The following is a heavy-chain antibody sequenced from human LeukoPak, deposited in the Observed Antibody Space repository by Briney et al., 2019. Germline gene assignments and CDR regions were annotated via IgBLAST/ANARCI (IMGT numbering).Heavy chain of an antibody. Sequence: PGGSLRLSCAASGFTFSSYSMNWVRQAPGKGLEWVSSISSSSSYIYYADSVKGRFTISRDNAKNSLYLQMNSLRAEDTAVYYCARDRSGWYPLDSWGQGTLVTVSS. J-gene: IGHJ4*02. CDR3: ARDRSGWYPLDS. V-gene: IGHV3-21*01. CDR2: ISSSSSYI. CDR1: GFTFSSYS. D-gene: IGHD6-19*01.